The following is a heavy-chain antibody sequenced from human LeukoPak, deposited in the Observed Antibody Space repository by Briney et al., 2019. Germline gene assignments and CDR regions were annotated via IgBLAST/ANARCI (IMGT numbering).Heavy chain of an antibody. D-gene: IGHD5-18*01. CDR2: VSGSGINT. J-gene: IGHJ4*02. CDR3: AKDEAMIKIYYFDY. V-gene: IGHV3-23*01. Sequence: GGSLRLSCAASGFTFSNYAMNWVRQAPGKGLEWVSSVSGSGINTYYADSVKGGFTISRDNSKNTLYLQMNSLRAEDTAVYYCAKDEAMIKIYYFDYWGQGTLVTVSS. CDR1: GFTFSNYA.